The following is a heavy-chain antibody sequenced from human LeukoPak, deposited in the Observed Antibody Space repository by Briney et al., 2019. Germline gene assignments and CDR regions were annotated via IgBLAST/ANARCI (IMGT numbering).Heavy chain of an antibody. CDR2: MNPNSGNT. Sequence: GASAKVSCKASGYTSTSYDINWVRQATGQGLEWMGWMNPNSGNTGYAQKFQGRVTITRNTSISTAYMELSSLRSEDTAVYYCARGWGSIYYYYYMDVWGKGTTVTVSS. CDR1: GYTSTSYD. CDR3: ARGWGSIYYYYYMDV. D-gene: IGHD6-19*01. J-gene: IGHJ6*03. V-gene: IGHV1-8*03.